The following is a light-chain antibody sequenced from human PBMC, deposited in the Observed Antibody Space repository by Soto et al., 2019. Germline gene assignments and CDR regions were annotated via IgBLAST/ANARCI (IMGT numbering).Light chain of an antibody. CDR3: QKHNSAPVP. Sequence: IQMTQSPSALSASVGDRVTITCRASQDISNYLAWYQQKPGKAPKLLIYAASTLQSVVPSRFSGSGSVTDFTLTISSLQPEDFATYYCQKHNSAPVPFGQGTKLEIK. CDR2: AAS. V-gene: IGKV1-27*01. CDR1: QDISNY. J-gene: IGKJ2*01.